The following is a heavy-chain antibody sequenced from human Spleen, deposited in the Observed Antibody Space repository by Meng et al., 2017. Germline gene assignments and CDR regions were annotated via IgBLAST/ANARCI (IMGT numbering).Heavy chain of an antibody. CDR3: ATARIGVLRGVIDTRYYYYDGMDV. CDR1: GYSLHALS. J-gene: IGHJ6*02. Sequence: ASVKVSRKVSGYSLHALSIHWVRQAPGKGLEWMGGFDPKDGKTIYAQNLQGRVTMNEDTSTDTAYMELSSLRSEDTAVYYCATARIGVLRGVIDTRYYYYDGMDVWGQGTTVTVSS. D-gene: IGHD3-10*01. CDR2: FDPKDGKT. V-gene: IGHV1-24*01.